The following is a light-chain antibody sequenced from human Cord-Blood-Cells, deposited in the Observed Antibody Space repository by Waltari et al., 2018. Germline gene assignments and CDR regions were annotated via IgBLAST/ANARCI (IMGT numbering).Light chain of an antibody. CDR2: DAS. CDR1: HGISSA. V-gene: IGKV1-13*02. Sequence: AIQLTPSPSSLSASVGDRVTITCRASHGISSALAWYQQKPGKAPKLLIYDASSLESGVPYRFSGSGSGTDFTLTISSLQPEDFATYYCQQFNSYLYTFGQGTKLEIK. J-gene: IGKJ2*01. CDR3: QQFNSYLYT.